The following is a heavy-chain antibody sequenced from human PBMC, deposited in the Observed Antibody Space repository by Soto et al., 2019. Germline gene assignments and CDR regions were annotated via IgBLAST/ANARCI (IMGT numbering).Heavy chain of an antibody. V-gene: IGHV3-48*04. Sequence: GGSLRLSCAASGFTFSSYSMNWVRQAPGKGLEWVSYISSSSSTIYYADSVKGRFTISRDNAKNSLYLQMNSLRAEDTAVYYCARDSGIAAASGDYWGQGTLVTVS. CDR1: GFTFSSYS. D-gene: IGHD6-13*01. CDR2: ISSSSSTI. CDR3: ARDSGIAAASGDY. J-gene: IGHJ4*02.